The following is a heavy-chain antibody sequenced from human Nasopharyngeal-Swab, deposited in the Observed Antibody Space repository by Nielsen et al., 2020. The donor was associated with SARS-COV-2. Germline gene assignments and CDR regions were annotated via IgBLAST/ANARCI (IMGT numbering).Heavy chain of an antibody. V-gene: IGHV4-34*01. Sequence: SETLSLTCAVYGGSVSNYYWSWIRQPPGEGLEWIGEINRFGSTNYNPSLKSRVSMSRDTSKNQFSLKLSSVTAADTAVYYCASGGGSLDYWGQGTLVTVSS. J-gene: IGHJ4*02. D-gene: IGHD4-23*01. CDR3: ASGGGSLDY. CDR2: INRFGST. CDR1: GGSVSNYY.